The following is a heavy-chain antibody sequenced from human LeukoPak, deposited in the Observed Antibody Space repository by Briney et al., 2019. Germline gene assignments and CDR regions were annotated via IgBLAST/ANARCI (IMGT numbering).Heavy chain of an antibody. CDR3: ARHRGLNEFDC. V-gene: IGHV4-39*01. D-gene: IGHD3-10*01. CDR2: IYYSGST. J-gene: IGHJ4*02. CDR1: GDSIISSGYY. Sequence: PSETLSLTCTVSGDSIISSGYYWGWIRQPPGKGLEWIGSIYYSGSTYYNPSLKSRIIISVDTSKNQFSLKLSSVTAADTALYFCARHRGLNEFDCWGQGTLVTVSS.